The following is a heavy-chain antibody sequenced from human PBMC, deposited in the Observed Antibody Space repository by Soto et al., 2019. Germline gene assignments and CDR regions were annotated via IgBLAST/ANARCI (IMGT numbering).Heavy chain of an antibody. V-gene: IGHV3-23*01. J-gene: IGHJ4*02. CDR3: ALDTGSYLDY. Sequence: EVQLLESGGGLIQPGGSLRLSCAASGFTFRSHVMNWVRQAPGKGLEWVSSISGSADGTYYADSVKGRFTISRDNSKNTLYLRMDNLRVEDTAVYFCALDTGSYLDYWGQGTLVIVSS. CDR2: ISGSADGT. CDR1: GFTFRSHV. D-gene: IGHD2-8*02.